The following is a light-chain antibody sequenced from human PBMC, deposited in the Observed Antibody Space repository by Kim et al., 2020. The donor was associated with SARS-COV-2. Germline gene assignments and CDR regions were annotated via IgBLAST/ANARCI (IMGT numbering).Light chain of an antibody. V-gene: IGLV1-44*01. CDR1: SSNIGRNT. CDR3: AVWDESLRGRL. J-gene: IGLJ1*01. Sequence: QSVLTQPPSASGTPGQRVTISCSGSSSNIGRNTVNWYQQLPGTAPKLLIYSDYQRASGVPDRFSGSRSGTSASLAISGLLSEEEADYYCAVWDESLRGRLFGTGTKVTVL. CDR2: SDY.